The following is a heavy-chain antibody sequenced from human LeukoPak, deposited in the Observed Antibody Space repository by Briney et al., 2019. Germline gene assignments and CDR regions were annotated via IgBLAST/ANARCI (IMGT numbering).Heavy chain of an antibody. J-gene: IGHJ4*02. CDR1: GFSFSLFA. CDR3: AKDEGPLINNWFRQY. Sequence: GGTLRLSCGASGFSFSLFAMTWVRQAPGRGLEWVSTIDRDSSYTYYAASVKGRFAISRDNSKTTLYLQLNSLRAEDTAIYYCAKDEGPLINNWFRQYWGQGTLVTVSS. D-gene: IGHD1-1*01. V-gene: IGHV3-23*01. CDR2: IDRDSSYT.